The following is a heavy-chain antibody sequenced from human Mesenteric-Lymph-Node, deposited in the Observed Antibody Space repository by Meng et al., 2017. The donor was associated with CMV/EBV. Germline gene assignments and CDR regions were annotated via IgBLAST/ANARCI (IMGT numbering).Heavy chain of an antibody. CDR2: IYHSGST. D-gene: IGHD5-18*01. CDR1: GGSISSGIYY. CDR3: ARVRPTAPPRETDYYHYSMDV. V-gene: IGHV4-31*03. Sequence: SETLSLTCTVSGGSISSGIYYWSWVRQHPGKGLEWIGYIYHSGSTYYNPSLQSRVTISVDTSKNQLSLKLSPVTGADTAVYYCARVRPTAPPRETDYYHYSMDVWGQGTTVTVSS. J-gene: IGHJ6*02.